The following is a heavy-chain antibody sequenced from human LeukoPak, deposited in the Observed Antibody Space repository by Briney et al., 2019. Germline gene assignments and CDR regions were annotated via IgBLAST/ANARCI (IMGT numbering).Heavy chain of an antibody. V-gene: IGHV1-69*13. D-gene: IGHD6-6*01. CDR1: GGTFSSYA. Sequence: SVKVSCKASGGTFSSYAISWVRQAPGQGLEWMGGIIPIFGTANYAQKFQGRVTITADESTSTAYMELSSLRSEDTAVYYCARVIAARNYYYYYYMDVWGKGTTVTVSS. CDR2: IIPIFGTA. J-gene: IGHJ6*03. CDR3: ARVIAARNYYYYYYMDV.